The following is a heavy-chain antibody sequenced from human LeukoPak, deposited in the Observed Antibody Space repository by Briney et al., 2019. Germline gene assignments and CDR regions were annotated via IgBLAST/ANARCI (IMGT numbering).Heavy chain of an antibody. CDR3: ARGGPSILVVVAAQYDAFDI. V-gene: IGHV1-69*13. Sequence: SVKVSCKASGGTFSSYAISWVRQAPGQGLEWMGGIIPIFGTTNYAQKFQGRVTITADESTSTAYMELSSLRSEDTAVYYCARGGPSILVVVAAQYDAFDIWGQGTMVTVSS. J-gene: IGHJ3*02. CDR1: GGTFSSYA. D-gene: IGHD2-15*01. CDR2: IIPIFGTT.